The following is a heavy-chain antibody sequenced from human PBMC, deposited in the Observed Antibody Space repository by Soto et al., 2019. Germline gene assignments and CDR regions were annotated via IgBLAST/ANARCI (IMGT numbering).Heavy chain of an antibody. CDR1: GFTFSSYA. Sequence: QVQLVESGGGVVQPGRSLRLSCAASGFTFSSYAMHWVRQAPGKGLEWVAVISYDGSNKYYADSVKGRFTISRDNSKNTLYLQMNSLRAEDTAVYYCARVRRSGSYPHFAYWGQGTLVTVSS. V-gene: IGHV3-30*14. CDR2: ISYDGSNK. J-gene: IGHJ4*02. D-gene: IGHD1-26*01. CDR3: ARVRRSGSYPHFAY.